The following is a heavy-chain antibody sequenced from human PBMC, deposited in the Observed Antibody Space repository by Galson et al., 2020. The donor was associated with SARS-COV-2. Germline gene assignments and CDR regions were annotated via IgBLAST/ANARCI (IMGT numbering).Heavy chain of an antibody. CDR3: ARIYYYGSGLYYYYYMDV. V-gene: IGHV4-59*08. J-gene: IGHJ6*03. CDR1: GGSITSYY. Sequence: SETLSLTCTVSGGSITSYYWSWIRQPPGKGLEWIGYIYYSGSTNYNPSLKSRVTISVDTSKNQFSLKLSSVTAADTAFYYCARIYYYGSGLYYYYYMDVWGKGTTVTVSS. D-gene: IGHD3-10*01. CDR2: IYYSGST.